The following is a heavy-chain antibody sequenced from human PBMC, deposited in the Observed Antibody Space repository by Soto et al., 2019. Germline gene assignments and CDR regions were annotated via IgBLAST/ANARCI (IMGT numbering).Heavy chain of an antibody. CDR1: GGYINSGGYY. J-gene: IGHJ4*02. V-gene: IGHV4-31*03. CDR3: ARGYRQSGYSSSWLFDY. CDR2: MYYSGRN. Sequence: QVQLRESGPGLVKPSQTLSLTCTVSGGYINSGGYYWNWIRQHPGKGLGWIGYMYYSGRNYYNPFLRIRVIISAETSESHVSLKLSSVSAADTAVYFCARGYRQSGYSSSWLFDYWGQGTLVNVSS. D-gene: IGHD6-13*01.